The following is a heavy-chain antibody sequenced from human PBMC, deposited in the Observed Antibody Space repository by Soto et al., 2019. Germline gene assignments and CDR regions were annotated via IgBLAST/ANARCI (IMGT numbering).Heavy chain of an antibody. CDR2: INPNSGGT. CDR3: AARHIVVVPAVGKGWFDY. Sequence: QVQLVQSGAEVKKPGASVKVSCKASGYTFTGYYMHWVRQAPGQGLEWMGWINPNSGGTNYAQKFQGGVTMTRDTSIRTAYMELSRLRSDDTAVYYCAARHIVVVPAVGKGWFDYWGQGTLVTVSS. D-gene: IGHD2-2*01. J-gene: IGHJ4*02. CDR1: GYTFTGYY. V-gene: IGHV1-2*02.